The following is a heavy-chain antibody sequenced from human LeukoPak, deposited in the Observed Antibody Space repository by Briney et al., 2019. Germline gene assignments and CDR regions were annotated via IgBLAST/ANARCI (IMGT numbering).Heavy chain of an antibody. J-gene: IGHJ4*02. CDR2: INQDGSAK. V-gene: IGHV3-7*01. CDR1: GFTLSIHW. CDR3: ARWEIRGTAHQLDY. D-gene: IGHD1-7*01. Sequence: GGSLRLSCAASGFTLSIHWMTWVRQAPGKGLEWVANINQDGSAKYYVDSVKGRFTISRDNAKNSMYLQMNRLRVEDTAVYYCARWEIRGTAHQLDYWGQGTLVTVSS.